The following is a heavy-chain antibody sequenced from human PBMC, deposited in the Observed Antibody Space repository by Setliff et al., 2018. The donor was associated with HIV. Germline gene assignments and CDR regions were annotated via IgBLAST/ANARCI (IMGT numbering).Heavy chain of an antibody. CDR3: AIGFGRSTWTYYYYYMDV. V-gene: IGHV1-69*13. Sequence: SVKVSCKASGYTFTSYAISWVRQAPRQGLEWMGGIIPIFGSTNYAQKFQGRVTITADESTSTAYVEVSSLRSEDTAVYFCAIGFGRSTWTYYYYYMDVWGKGTTVTVSS. D-gene: IGHD6-13*01. J-gene: IGHJ6*03. CDR2: IIPIFGST. CDR1: GYTFTSYA.